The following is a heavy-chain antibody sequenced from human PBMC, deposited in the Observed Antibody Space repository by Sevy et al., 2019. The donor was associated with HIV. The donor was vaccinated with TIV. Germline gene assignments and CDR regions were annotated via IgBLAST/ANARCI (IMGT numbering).Heavy chain of an antibody. CDR1: GYTFTGYY. CDR2: INPNSGGT. Sequence: ASVKVSCKASGYTFTGYYMHWVRQAPGQGLEWMGWINPNSGGTNYAQKFQGRVTMTRDTSISTAYMELSRLRSDDTAVYYCARSISAGNPDAFDISGQRTLVTVSS. CDR3: ARSISAGNPDAFDI. J-gene: IGHJ3*02. D-gene: IGHD3-3*02. V-gene: IGHV1-2*02.